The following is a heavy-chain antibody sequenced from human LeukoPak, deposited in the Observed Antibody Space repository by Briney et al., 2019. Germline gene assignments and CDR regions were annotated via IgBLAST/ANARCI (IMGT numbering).Heavy chain of an antibody. CDR1: GFTFSSYG. CDR3: AKDPQQLVFSNFFGF. J-gene: IGHJ4*02. D-gene: IGHD6-13*01. V-gene: IGHV3-30*18. CDR2: ITYDGSDK. Sequence: GGSLRLSCAASGFTFSSYGMYWVRQAPGKGLEWVAGITYDGSDKYYADSVKGRFTISRDNSKNTLCLQMNSLRAEDSAVYYCAKDPQQLVFSNFFGFWGQGTLVTVSS.